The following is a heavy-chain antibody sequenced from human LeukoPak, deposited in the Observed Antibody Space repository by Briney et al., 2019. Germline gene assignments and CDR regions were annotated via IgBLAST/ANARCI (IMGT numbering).Heavy chain of an antibody. J-gene: IGHJ4*02. Sequence: PSETLSLTCTVSGGSISSYYWSWIRQPPGKGLEWIGYIYYSGSTNYNPSLKSRVTISVDTSKNQFSLKLSSVTAADTAVYYCARDNGFHDYWGQGTLVTVSS. CDR2: IYYSGST. CDR3: ARDNGFHDY. V-gene: IGHV4-59*01. D-gene: IGHD6-25*01. CDR1: GGSISSYY.